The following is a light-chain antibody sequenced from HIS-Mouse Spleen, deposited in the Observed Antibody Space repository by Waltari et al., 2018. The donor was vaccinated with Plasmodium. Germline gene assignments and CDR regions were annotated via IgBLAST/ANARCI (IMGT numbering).Light chain of an antibody. CDR1: NIGSKS. Sequence: SYVLTQPPSVSVAPGQTARITWGGNNIGSKSVHWYQQKPGQAPVLVVYDDSDRPPGIPGRFSGSNSGNTATLTISRVEAGDEADYYCQVWDSSSDHPVFGGGTKLTVL. J-gene: IGLJ2*01. CDR3: QVWDSSSDHPV. CDR2: DDS. V-gene: IGLV3-21*02.